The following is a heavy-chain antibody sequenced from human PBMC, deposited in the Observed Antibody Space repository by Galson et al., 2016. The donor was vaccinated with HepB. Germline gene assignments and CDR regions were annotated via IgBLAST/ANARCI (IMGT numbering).Heavy chain of an antibody. CDR2: VNGSGIVT. CDR3: VGSGSQAH. J-gene: IGHJ4*02. CDR1: GFTFRNYW. Sequence: SLRLSCAASGFTFRNYWMHWVRQAPGEGLEWVSHVNGSGIVTFYADSVKGRFTIFRDNAQNTGYLQMNSLRAEDTAVYYCVGSGSQAHWGQGTMVTVSS. V-gene: IGHV3-74*01. D-gene: IGHD1-26*01.